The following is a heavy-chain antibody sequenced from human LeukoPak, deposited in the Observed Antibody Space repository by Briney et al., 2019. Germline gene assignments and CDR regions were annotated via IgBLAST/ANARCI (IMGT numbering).Heavy chain of an antibody. CDR2: ICSSGSII. Sequence: GGSLRLSCAASGFXFSSYEINWVRQAPGKGLEWVSHICSSGSIIYYADSVKGRFTISRDNAKNSLYLQMNSLRAEDTAVYYCARGGLPKPFDYWGQGTLVTVSS. J-gene: IGHJ4*02. V-gene: IGHV3-48*03. D-gene: IGHD1-14*01. CDR1: GFXFSSYE. CDR3: ARGGLPKPFDY.